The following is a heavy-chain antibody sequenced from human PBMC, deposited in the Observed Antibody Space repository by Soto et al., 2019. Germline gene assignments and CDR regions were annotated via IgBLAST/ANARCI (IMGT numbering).Heavy chain of an antibody. V-gene: IGHV2-5*02. CDR3: AHRRVVPAKGNNWFDT. Sequence: QITLKESGPTLVKPTQTLTLTCTFSGFSLSTSGVGVGWIRQPPGKALERLAFIYWDDDKRYSPSLKSRLTNTKDTSKKRVVLTMNNMDPVDTATYYCAHRRVVPAKGNNWFDTWGQGTLVIVSS. J-gene: IGHJ5*02. CDR1: GFSLSTSGVG. D-gene: IGHD2-15*01. CDR2: IYWDDDK.